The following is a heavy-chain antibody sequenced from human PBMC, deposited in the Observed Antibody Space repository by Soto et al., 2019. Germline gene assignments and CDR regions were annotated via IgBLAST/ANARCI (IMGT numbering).Heavy chain of an antibody. J-gene: IGHJ6*02. Sequence: QVQLVQSGAEVKKPGASVKVSCKASGYTFTSYGISWVRQAPGQGLEWMGWISAYNGNTNYAQKLQGRVTMTTDTPPSTAYRELRGRRSDARAVYSCAGEVWVPDSSSGMDVGGQGTTVTVSS. CDR1: GYTFTSYG. D-gene: IGHD1-26*01. CDR2: ISAYNGNT. V-gene: IGHV1-18*04. CDR3: AGEVWVPDSSSGMDV.